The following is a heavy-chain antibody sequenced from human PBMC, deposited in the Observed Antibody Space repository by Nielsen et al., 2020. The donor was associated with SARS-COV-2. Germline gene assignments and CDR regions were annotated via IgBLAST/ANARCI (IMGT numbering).Heavy chain of an antibody. V-gene: IGHV3-33*08. CDR1: GFRLDDYG. D-gene: IGHD3/OR15-3a*01. J-gene: IGHJ5*02. CDR3: ARDLTFGAYWFDP. Sequence: GESLKISCAAAGFRLDDYGMIWVRQPPGKGLEWVAHMWYHGGDENYADSVRGRFTISRDLSKNTVYLQMSSLRVEDTAVYYCARDLTFGAYWFDPWSQGTLVTVSS. CDR2: MWYHGGDE.